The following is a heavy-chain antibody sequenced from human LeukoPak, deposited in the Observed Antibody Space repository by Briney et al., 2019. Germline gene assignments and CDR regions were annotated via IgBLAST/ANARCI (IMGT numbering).Heavy chain of an antibody. CDR2: ISAYNGNT. Sequence: ASVKVSCKASGYTFTSYGISWVRQAPGQGLEWIGWISAYNGNTNYAQKLQGRVTMTTDTSTSTAYMELRSLRSDDTAVYYCARDRVTYYDILTGYSNKSPIFDYWGQGTLVTVSS. CDR1: GYTFTSYG. V-gene: IGHV1-18*01. CDR3: ARDRVTYYDILTGYSNKSPIFDY. J-gene: IGHJ4*02. D-gene: IGHD3-9*01.